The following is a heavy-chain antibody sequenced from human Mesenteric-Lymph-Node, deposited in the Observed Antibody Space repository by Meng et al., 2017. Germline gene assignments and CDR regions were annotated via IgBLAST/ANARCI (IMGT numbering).Heavy chain of an antibody. CDR2: MNPNSGNT. J-gene: IGHJ3*02. V-gene: IGHV1-8*01. CDR1: GYTFTSYD. CDR3: ARDGEPGNSYGYLGDVFDI. Sequence: ASVKVSCKASGYTFTSYDINWVRQATGQGLEWMGWMNPNSGNTGYAKKFQGRVTMTRNTSISTAYMELSSLRSEDRAVYYCARDGEPGNSYGYLGDVFDIWGQGTMVTVSS. D-gene: IGHD5-18*01.